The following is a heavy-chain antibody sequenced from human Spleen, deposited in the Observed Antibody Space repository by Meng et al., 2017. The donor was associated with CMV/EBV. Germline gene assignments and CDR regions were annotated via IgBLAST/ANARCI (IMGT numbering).Heavy chain of an antibody. Sequence: GESLKISCAASGFTFSSYWMSWVRQAPGKGLEWVANIKQDGSEKYYVDSVKGRFTISRDNAKNSLYLQMNSLRAEDTAVYYCARIRRGDCSGGSCYGSIDYWGQGTLVTVSS. D-gene: IGHD2-15*01. J-gene: IGHJ4*02. CDR3: ARIRRGDCSGGSCYGSIDY. CDR2: IKQDGSEK. V-gene: IGHV3-7*01. CDR1: GFTFSSYW.